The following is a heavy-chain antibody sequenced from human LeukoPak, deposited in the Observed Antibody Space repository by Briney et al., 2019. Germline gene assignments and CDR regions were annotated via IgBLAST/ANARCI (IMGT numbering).Heavy chain of an antibody. CDR2: INQDESEK. Sequence: GGSLRLSCAASGFSFSTYWMGWVRQAPGKGLEWVANINQDESEKYYVDSVKGRFTISRDNAKNSLYLQMNTLRAEDTAVYYCARANTVHYYFDYWGQGTLVTVSS. CDR1: GFSFSTYW. D-gene: IGHD4-11*01. J-gene: IGHJ4*02. CDR3: ARANTVHYYFDY. V-gene: IGHV3-7*01.